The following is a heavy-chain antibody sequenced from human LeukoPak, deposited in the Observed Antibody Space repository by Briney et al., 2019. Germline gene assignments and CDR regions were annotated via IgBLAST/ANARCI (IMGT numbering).Heavy chain of an antibody. V-gene: IGHV1-2*02. CDR2: INPNSGGT. J-gene: IGHJ4*02. Sequence: ASVKVSCKASGYTFTGYYMHWVRQAPGQGLEWMGWINPNSGGTNYAQKLQGRVTMTTDTSTSTAYMELRSLRSDDTAVYYCARDRWRYCSSTSCSPEDYWGQGTLVTVSS. CDR1: GYTFTGYY. CDR3: ARDRWRYCSSTSCSPEDY. D-gene: IGHD2-2*01.